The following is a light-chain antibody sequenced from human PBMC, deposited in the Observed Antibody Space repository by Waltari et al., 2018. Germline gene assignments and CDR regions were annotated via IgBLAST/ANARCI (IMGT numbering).Light chain of an antibody. CDR3: QQYGSSPPTT. Sequence: EIVLTQSPGTLSLSPGERATLSCRASQSVSSSSLAWYQQKPGQAPRLLIYGTSSRATGIPDRFSGSGSVTDFTLTITRLEAEDFAVYYWQQYGSSPPTTFGQGTKVEIK. CDR1: QSVSSSS. J-gene: IGKJ1*01. V-gene: IGKV3-20*01. CDR2: GTS.